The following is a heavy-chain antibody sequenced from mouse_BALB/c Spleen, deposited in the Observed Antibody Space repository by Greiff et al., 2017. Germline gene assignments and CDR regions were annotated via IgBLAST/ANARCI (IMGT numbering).Heavy chain of an antibody. J-gene: IGHJ3*01. CDR1: GFAFSSYD. CDR3: AIHYGTPWFAY. CDR2: ISSGGGST. Sequence: DVKLVESGGGLVKPGGSLKLSCAASGFAFSSYDMSWVRQTPEKRLEWVAYISSGGGSTYYPDTVKGRFTISRDNAKNTLYLQMSSLKSEDTAMYYCAIHYGTPWFAYWGQGTLVTVSA. V-gene: IGHV5-12-1*01. D-gene: IGHD2-1*01.